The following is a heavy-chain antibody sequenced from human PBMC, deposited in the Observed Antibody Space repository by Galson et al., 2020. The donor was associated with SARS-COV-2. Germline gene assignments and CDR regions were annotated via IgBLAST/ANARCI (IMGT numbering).Heavy chain of an antibody. Sequence: GSLRLSCAASGFTFSSYAMHWVRQAPGKGLEWVAVISYDGSNKYYADSVKGRFTISRDNSKNTLYLQMNSLRAEDTAVYYCARGLGGNYWYFDLWGRGTLVTVSS. CDR2: ISYDGSNK. CDR3: ARGLGGNYWYFDL. CDR1: GFTFSSYA. D-gene: IGHD1-1*01. J-gene: IGHJ2*01. V-gene: IGHV3-30*04.